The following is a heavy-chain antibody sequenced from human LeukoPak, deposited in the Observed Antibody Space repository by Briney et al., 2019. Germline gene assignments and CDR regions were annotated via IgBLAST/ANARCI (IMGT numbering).Heavy chain of an antibody. CDR2: MSPNSGNT. J-gene: IGHJ4*02. Sequence: ASVKVSCKTSGYTFTNYDINWVRQATGQGLEWMGWMSPNSGNTGYAQNFQGRVTLTRDTSISTAYTELNNLRSEDTAIYYCTRGEGGTTLAYGVTFDFWGQGTLVTVSS. V-gene: IGHV1-8*01. CDR1: GYTFTNYD. D-gene: IGHD1-1*01. CDR3: TRGEGGTTLAYGVTFDF.